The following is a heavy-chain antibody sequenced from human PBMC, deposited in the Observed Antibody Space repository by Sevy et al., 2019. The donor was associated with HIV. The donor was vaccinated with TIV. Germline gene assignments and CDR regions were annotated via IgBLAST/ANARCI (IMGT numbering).Heavy chain of an antibody. CDR1: GYTFTSYD. CDR3: ARGPASYYDFWSGYLLLQTEFDY. Sequence: ASVKVSCKASGYTFTSYDINWVRQATGQGLEWMGWMNPNSGNTGYAQKFQGRVTMTRNTSISTAYMELGSLRSEDTAVYYFARGPASYYDFWSGYLLLQTEFDYWGQGTLVTVSS. J-gene: IGHJ4*02. D-gene: IGHD3-3*01. CDR2: MNPNSGNT. V-gene: IGHV1-8*01.